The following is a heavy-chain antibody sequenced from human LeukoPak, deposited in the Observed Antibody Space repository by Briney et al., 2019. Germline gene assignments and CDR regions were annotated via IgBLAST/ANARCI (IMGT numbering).Heavy chain of an antibody. D-gene: IGHD4-17*01. CDR2: INHSGST. Sequence: PSETLSLTCAVYGGSFSGYYWSWIRQPPVKGLEWIGEINHSGSTNYNPSLKSRVTISVDTSKNQFSLKLSSVTAADTAVYYCARGLDGDYGPWFDPWGQGTLVTVSS. V-gene: IGHV4-34*01. J-gene: IGHJ5*02. CDR3: ARGLDGDYGPWFDP. CDR1: GGSFSGYY.